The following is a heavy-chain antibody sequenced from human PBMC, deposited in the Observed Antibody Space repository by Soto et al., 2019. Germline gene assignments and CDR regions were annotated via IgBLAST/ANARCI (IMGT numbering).Heavy chain of an antibody. CDR1: GYSFTSYW. CDR3: ARQGLYDILTGYYQPYYYYGMDV. V-gene: IGHV5-51*01. Sequence: GESLKISCKGSGYSFTSYWIGWVRQMPGKGLEWMGIIYPGDSDTRYSPSFQGQVTISADKSISTAYLQWSSLKASDTAMYYCARQGLYDILTGYYQPYYYYGMDVWGQGTTVTVSS. CDR2: IYPGDSDT. J-gene: IGHJ6*02. D-gene: IGHD3-9*01.